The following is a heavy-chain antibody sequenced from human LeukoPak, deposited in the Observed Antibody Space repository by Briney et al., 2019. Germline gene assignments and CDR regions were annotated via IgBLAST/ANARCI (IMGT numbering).Heavy chain of an antibody. J-gene: IGHJ4*02. CDR1: GFTFSSYAM. D-gene: IGHD2-15*01. CDR3: ARVRDCSGGSCYSRPFDY. CDR2: IYHSGGT. V-gene: IGHV4-4*02. Sequence: GSLRLSCAASGFTFSSYAMSWVRQPPGKGLEWIGEIYHSGGTNYNPSLKSRVTISVDKSKNQFSLKLSSVTAADTAVYYCARVRDCSGGSCYSRPFDYWGQGTLVTVSS.